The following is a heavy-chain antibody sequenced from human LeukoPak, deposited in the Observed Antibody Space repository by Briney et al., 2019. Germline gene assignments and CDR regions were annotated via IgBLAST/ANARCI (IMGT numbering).Heavy chain of an antibody. CDR2: IYYSGST. V-gene: IGHV4-59*01. J-gene: IGHJ4*02. Sequence: SETLSLTCTVSGGSISSYHWSWIRQPPGKGLEWIGYIYYSGSTNYNPSLKSRVTISVDTSKNQFSLKLSSVTAADTAVYYCARGRHYGSGSYYPPYYFDYWGQGTLVTVSS. CDR1: GGSISSYH. D-gene: IGHD3-10*01. CDR3: ARGRHYGSGSYYPPYYFDY.